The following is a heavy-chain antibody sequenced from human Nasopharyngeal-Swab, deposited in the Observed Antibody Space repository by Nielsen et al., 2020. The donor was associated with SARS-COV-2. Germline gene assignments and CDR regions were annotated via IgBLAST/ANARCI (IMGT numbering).Heavy chain of an antibody. Sequence: SETLSLTCTVSGGSISSYYWSWIRQPPGKGLEWIGYIYYSGSTNYNPSLKSRVTISVDTSKNQFSLKLSSVTAADTAVYYCARGTIRGYYYYCMDVWGKGTTVTVSS. CDR2: IYYSGST. J-gene: IGHJ6*03. V-gene: IGHV4-59*01. D-gene: IGHD3-9*01. CDR1: GGSISSYY. CDR3: ARGTIRGYYYYCMDV.